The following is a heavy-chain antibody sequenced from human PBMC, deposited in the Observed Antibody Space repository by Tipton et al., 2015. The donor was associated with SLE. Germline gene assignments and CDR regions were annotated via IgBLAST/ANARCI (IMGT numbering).Heavy chain of an antibody. CDR1: GFIFSSYG. CDR3: AKEGIQDLDY. V-gene: IGHV3-23*04. J-gene: IGHJ4*02. CDR2: ISGSGGRT. Sequence: QLVQSGGGMVQPGGTLRLSCAASGFIFSSYGMSWVRQAPGKGLEWVSGISGSGGRTYYADSVKGRFTISRDNSKSTLYLQMNSLRAEDTAVYYCAKEGIQDLDYWGQGTLVTVSS.